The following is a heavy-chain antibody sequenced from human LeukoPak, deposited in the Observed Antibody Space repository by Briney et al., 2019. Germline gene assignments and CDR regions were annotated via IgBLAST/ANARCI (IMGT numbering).Heavy chain of an antibody. CDR2: IIPIFGTA. J-gene: IGHJ4*02. V-gene: IGHV1-69*13. CDR3: ARGDTAMVTGFDY. CDR1: GGTFSSYA. Sequence: SVKVSCKASGGTFSSYAISWVGQAPGQGVEGMGGIIPIFGTANYAQKFQGRVTITADESTSTAYMELSSLRSEDTAVYYCARGDTAMVTGFDYWGQGTLVTVSS. D-gene: IGHD5-18*01.